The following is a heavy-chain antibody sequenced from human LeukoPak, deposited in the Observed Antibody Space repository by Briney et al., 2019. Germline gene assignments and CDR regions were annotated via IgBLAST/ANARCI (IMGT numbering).Heavy chain of an antibody. CDR3: ARIAADGSGTNHH. Sequence: ASVKVSCKASGYIFSSYGITWVRQAPGQGLEWMGWISVYNGNTKSAQNLQGRIIMTADTSTNTAYMELTSLRSDDTAVYYCARIAADGSGTNHHWGQGTQVTVSS. CDR1: GYIFSSYG. D-gene: IGHD3-10*01. CDR2: ISVYNGNT. V-gene: IGHV1-18*01. J-gene: IGHJ5*02.